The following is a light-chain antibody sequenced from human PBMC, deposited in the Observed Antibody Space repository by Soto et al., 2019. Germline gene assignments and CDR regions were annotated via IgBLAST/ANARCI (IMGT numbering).Light chain of an antibody. CDR1: SSDIGAYNH. V-gene: IGLV2-14*01. J-gene: IGLJ1*01. CDR3: SSYTSSSTLYV. Sequence: QSALTQPASVSGSPGQSITISCSGSSSDIGAYNHVAWFQQFPGKTPKLVIYSVSDRPSGVSYRFSGSKSGNTASLTISGLQADDEADYYCSSYTSSSTLYVFGTGTKLTVL. CDR2: SVS.